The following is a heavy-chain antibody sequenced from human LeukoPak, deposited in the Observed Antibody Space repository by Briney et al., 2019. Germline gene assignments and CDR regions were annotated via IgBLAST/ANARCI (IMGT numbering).Heavy chain of an antibody. V-gene: IGHV1-2*06. Sequence: ASVTVSCKASGYTFTGYYMHWVRQAPGQGLEWMGRINPNSGGTNYAQKFQGRVTMTRDTSISTDYMELSRLRSDDTAVYYCASLGYSSGYSVDYWGQGTLVTVSS. CDR2: INPNSGGT. CDR3: ASLGYSSGYSVDY. D-gene: IGHD3-22*01. J-gene: IGHJ4*02. CDR1: GYTFTGYY.